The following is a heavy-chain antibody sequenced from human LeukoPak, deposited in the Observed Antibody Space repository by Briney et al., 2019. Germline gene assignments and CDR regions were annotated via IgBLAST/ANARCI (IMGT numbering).Heavy chain of an antibody. CDR1: GGTFSSYA. D-gene: IGHD3-10*01. CDR3: ARLRGLWFGEYYYMDV. Sequence: ASVKVSCKASGGTFSSYAINWVRQATGQGLEWMGWMNPNSGNTGYAQKFQGRVTITRNTSISTAYMELSSLRSEDTAVYYCARLRGLWFGEYYYMDVWGKGTTVTVSS. V-gene: IGHV1-8*03. J-gene: IGHJ6*03. CDR2: MNPNSGNT.